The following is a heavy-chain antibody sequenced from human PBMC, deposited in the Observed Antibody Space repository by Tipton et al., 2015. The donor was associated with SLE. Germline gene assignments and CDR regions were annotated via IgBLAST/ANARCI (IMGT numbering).Heavy chain of an antibody. V-gene: IGHV4-34*01. CDR3: ARPVYCSSTYCTGPFHY. CDR1: GGSISSLS. CDR2: VNRGGST. J-gene: IGHJ4*02. D-gene: IGHD2-2*01. Sequence: TLSLTCTVSGGSISSLSWSWIRQPPGKRLEWIGEVNRGGSTKINPSLKSRVIVSVDTSKNQVSLKITSVTAADTAIYYCARPVYCSSTYCTGPFHYWGQGTLVIVSS.